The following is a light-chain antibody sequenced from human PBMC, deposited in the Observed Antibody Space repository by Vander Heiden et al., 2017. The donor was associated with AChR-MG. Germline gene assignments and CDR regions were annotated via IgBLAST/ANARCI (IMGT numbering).Light chain of an antibody. V-gene: IGLV1-40*01. CDR3: QSYDSSLSGWV. CDR2: VNS. Sequence: QSVLTQPPSGSGAPGPRVTISCTGRSSNIGAGYDVHWYQQLPGTAPKLLIYVNSNRPSGVPDRFSGSKSGTSAALAITGLQAEDEADYYCQSYDSSLSGWVFGGGTKLNVL. J-gene: IGLJ3*02. CDR1: SSNIGAGYD.